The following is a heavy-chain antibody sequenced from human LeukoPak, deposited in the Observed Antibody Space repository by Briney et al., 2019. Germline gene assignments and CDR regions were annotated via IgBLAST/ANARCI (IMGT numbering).Heavy chain of an antibody. CDR3: ARDLVVNWFDP. J-gene: IGHJ5*02. Sequence: GGSLRLSCAASGFTFSSYWMSWVRQAPGKGLEWVANIKQDGSEKYYVDSVKGRFSISRDNAKNSLYLQMNSLRAEDTAVYYCARDLVVNWFDPWGQGTLVTVSS. V-gene: IGHV3-7*01. CDR1: GFTFSSYW. CDR2: IKQDGSEK. D-gene: IGHD2-15*01.